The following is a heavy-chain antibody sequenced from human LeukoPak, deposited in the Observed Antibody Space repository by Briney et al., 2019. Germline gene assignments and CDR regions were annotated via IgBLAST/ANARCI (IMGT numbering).Heavy chain of an antibody. CDR3: ARALGYQLLPGYFYYMDV. J-gene: IGHJ6*03. Sequence: GGSLRLSCAASGFTFSSYWMSWVRQAPGKGLEWVANIKQHGSEKYYVDSVKGRFTISRDNAKSSLYLQMNSLRAEDTAVYYCARALGYQLLPGYFYYMDVWGKGTTVTVSS. V-gene: IGHV3-7*01. D-gene: IGHD2-2*01. CDR1: GFTFSSYW. CDR2: IKQHGSEK.